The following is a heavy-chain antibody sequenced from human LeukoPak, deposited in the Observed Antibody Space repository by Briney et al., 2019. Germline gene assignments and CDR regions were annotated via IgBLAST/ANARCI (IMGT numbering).Heavy chain of an antibody. Sequence: GGSLRLSCAASGFTVSSNYMSWVRQAPGKGLEWVSVIYSGGSTYYADSVKGRFTISRDNSKNTLYLQMNSLRAEDTAVYYCAVGIRRYYGSGTDYWGQGTLVTVSS. CDR2: IYSGGST. J-gene: IGHJ4*02. D-gene: IGHD3-10*01. V-gene: IGHV3-53*01. CDR1: GFTVSSNY. CDR3: AVGIRRYYGSGTDY.